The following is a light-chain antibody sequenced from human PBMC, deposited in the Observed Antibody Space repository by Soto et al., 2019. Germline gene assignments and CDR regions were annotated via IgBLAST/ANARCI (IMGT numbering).Light chain of an antibody. V-gene: IGLV1-44*01. CDR1: SSNIGSNT. CDR3: AAWDDSLNGFYV. Sequence: QSVLTQPPSASGTPGQRVTISCSGSSSNIGSNTVSWYQQLPGTAPKLLIYSNNRRPSGVPERFSGSNSGTSASLAISGLQSEDEADYYCAAWDDSLNGFYVFGTGTK. J-gene: IGLJ1*01. CDR2: SNN.